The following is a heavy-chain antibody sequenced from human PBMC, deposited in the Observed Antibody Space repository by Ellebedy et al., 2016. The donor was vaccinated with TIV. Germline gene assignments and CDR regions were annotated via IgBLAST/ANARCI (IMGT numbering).Heavy chain of an antibody. J-gene: IGHJ6*02. CDR2: ISAYNNNT. Sequence: AASVKVSCKATGYTFDNYGISWVRQAPGQGLEWMGWISAYNNNTNYAQKLQDRVTLTTDTSTSTAYMELRSLRSDDTAVYYCARDQQQLVIHNYYGLDVWGQGTTVTVSS. D-gene: IGHD6-13*01. CDR3: ARDQQQLVIHNYYGLDV. CDR1: GYTFDNYG. V-gene: IGHV1-18*01.